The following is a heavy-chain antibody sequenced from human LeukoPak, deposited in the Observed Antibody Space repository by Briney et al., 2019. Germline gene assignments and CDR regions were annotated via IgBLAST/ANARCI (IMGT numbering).Heavy chain of an antibody. CDR3: ARAVYGDKGGGAFDI. V-gene: IGHV1-46*01. CDR2: INPSGGST. Sequence: SVKVSCKASGYTFTSYYMHWVRQAPGQGLEWMGIINPSGGSTSYAQRFQGRVTMTRDTSTSTVYMELSSLRSEDTAVYYCARAVYGDKGGGAFDIWGQGTMVTVSS. D-gene: IGHD4-23*01. CDR1: GYTFTSYY. J-gene: IGHJ3*02.